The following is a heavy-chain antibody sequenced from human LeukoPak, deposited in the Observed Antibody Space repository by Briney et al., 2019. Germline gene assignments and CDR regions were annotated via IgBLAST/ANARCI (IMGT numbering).Heavy chain of an antibody. CDR1: GFTFSSYW. CDR2: INSDGSST. CDR3: ARGWGYRFDY. J-gene: IGHJ4*02. D-gene: IGHD5-18*01. V-gene: IGHV3-74*01. Sequence: PGGSLRLSCAASGFTFSSYWMHWVRQAPGKGLVWVSLINSDGSSTRYADSVKGRFTISRDNAKNTLYLQMNSLRAEDTAVYYCARGWGYRFDYWGQGTLVTVSS.